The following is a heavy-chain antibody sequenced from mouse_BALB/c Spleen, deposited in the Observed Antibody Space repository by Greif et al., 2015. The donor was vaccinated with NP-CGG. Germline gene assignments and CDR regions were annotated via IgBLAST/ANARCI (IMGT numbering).Heavy chain of an antibody. CDR1: EYEFPSHD. D-gene: IGHD1-1*01. CDR2: INSDGGST. V-gene: IGHV5-2*03. Sequence: EVKVEESGGGLVQPGESLKLSCESNEYEFPSHDMSWVRKTPEKRLELVAAINSDGGSTYYPDTMGRRFIISRDNTKKTLYLQMSSLRSEDTALYYCARHYYGSSWYFDVWGAGTTVTVSS. CDR3: ARHYYGSSWYFDV. J-gene: IGHJ1*01.